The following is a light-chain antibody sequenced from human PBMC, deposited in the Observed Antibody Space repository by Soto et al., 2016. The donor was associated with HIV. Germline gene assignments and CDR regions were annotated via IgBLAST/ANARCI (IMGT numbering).Light chain of an antibody. CDR3: LQHHSYPLT. V-gene: IGKV1-39*01. CDR2: AVS. Sequence: DIRMTQSPTSLSAFVGDRVAISCRASQSISNYLNWYQQEPGKAPNLVIYAVSNLQSGVPPRFNGSGSGTDFSLTISSLQPEDFATYYCLQHHSYPLTFGGGTKVEIK. CDR1: QSISNY. J-gene: IGKJ4*01.